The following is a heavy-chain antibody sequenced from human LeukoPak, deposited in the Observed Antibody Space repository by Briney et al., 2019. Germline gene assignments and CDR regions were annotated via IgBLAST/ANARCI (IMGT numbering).Heavy chain of an antibody. CDR3: ARRYNWNDRWD. Sequence: PSETLSLTCTVSGGSISSTNYYWGWIRQPPGKGLEWIGSIYYSGSTYYNPSLKSRLTISLNTSKNQFSLRLSSVTAADTAFYYCARRYNWNDRWDWGQGTLVTVSP. CDR1: GGSISSTNYY. J-gene: IGHJ4*02. D-gene: IGHD1-1*01. CDR2: IYYSGST. V-gene: IGHV4-39*07.